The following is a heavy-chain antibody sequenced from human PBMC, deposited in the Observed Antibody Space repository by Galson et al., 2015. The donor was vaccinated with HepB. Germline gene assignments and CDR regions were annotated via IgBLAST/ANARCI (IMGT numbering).Heavy chain of an antibody. Sequence: SLRLSCAATGFSFSSCSMNWVRQAPGKGLEWVSYIDSVSSTIYYADSVKGRFTISRDNAKSSLYLQMNSLRDEDTAVYFCAKDRGTTSRPCGYFDNWGRGTLVTVSS. V-gene: IGHV3-48*02. CDR3: AKDRGTTSRPCGYFDN. CDR2: IDSVSSTI. CDR1: GFSFSSCS. D-gene: IGHD3-16*01. J-gene: IGHJ4*02.